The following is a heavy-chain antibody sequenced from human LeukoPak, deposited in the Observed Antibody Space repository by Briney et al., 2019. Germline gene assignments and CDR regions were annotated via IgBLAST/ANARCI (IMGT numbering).Heavy chain of an antibody. Sequence: ASVKVSCKASGYTFTNYDISWVRQAPGKGLEWMGWISPYNGNTDSAQEFQGRVTLTTDTSTSTACMELRSLTSDDSAVYYCATGGGDWYSDLWGRGSLVTVSS. J-gene: IGHJ2*01. CDR3: ATGGGDWYSDL. D-gene: IGHD3-10*01. CDR1: GYTFTNYD. CDR2: ISPYNGNT. V-gene: IGHV1-18*01.